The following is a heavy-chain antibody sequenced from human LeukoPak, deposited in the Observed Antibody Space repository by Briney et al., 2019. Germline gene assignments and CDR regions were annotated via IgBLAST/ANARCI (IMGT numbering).Heavy chain of an antibody. D-gene: IGHD6-13*01. V-gene: IGHV3-48*01. Sequence: QAGGSLRLSCAASGFTFSSYSMNWVRQAPGKGLEWVSSISSSSSTIYYADSVKGRFTISRDNAKNSLYLQMNSLRTEDTAVYYCASIAAAGPDYWGQGTLVTVSS. CDR3: ASIAAAGPDY. CDR1: GFTFSSYS. CDR2: ISSSSSTI. J-gene: IGHJ4*02.